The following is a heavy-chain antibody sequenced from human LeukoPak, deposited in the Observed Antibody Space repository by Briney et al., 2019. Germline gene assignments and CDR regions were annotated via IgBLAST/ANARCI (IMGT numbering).Heavy chain of an antibody. Sequence: GGSLRLSCAASGFTFSSYAMHWVRQAPGKGLEWVAVISYDGSNKYYADSVKGRFTISRDNAKNSLYLQMNSLRADDTAVYYCARDGWLRGQGTLVTVSS. D-gene: IGHD5-12*01. CDR3: ARDGWL. CDR2: ISYDGSNK. J-gene: IGHJ4*02. V-gene: IGHV3-30-3*01. CDR1: GFTFSSYA.